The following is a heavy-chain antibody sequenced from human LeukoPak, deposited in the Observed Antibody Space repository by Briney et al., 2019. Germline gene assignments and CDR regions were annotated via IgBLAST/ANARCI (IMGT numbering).Heavy chain of an antibody. V-gene: IGHV3-30*04. CDR1: GFTFSSYA. CDR2: ISYDGSNK. Sequence: PGGSLRLSCAASGFTFSSYAMHWVRQAPGKGLEWVAVISYDGSNKYYADSVKGRFTISRDNSKNTLYLQMNSLRAEDTAVYYCARISSSNWYNERGAFDVWGQGTMVTVSS. J-gene: IGHJ3*01. D-gene: IGHD6-13*01. CDR3: ARISSSNWYNERGAFDV.